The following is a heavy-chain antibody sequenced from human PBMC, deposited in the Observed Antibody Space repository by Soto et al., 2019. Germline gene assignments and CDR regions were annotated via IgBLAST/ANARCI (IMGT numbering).Heavy chain of an antibody. V-gene: IGHV3-23*01. CDR2: ISGSGGST. D-gene: IGHD3-9*01. Sequence: GGSLRLSCAASGFTFSSYAMSWVRQAPGKGLEWVSAISGSGGSTYYADSVKGRFTISRDNSKNTLYLQMNSLRAEDTAVYYCAKVQPRPLNDILTGYLDYWGQGTLVTVSS. CDR3: AKVQPRPLNDILTGYLDY. CDR1: GFTFSSYA. J-gene: IGHJ4*02.